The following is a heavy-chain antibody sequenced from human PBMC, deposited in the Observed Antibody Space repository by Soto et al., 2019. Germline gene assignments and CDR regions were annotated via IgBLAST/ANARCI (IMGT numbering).Heavy chain of an antibody. D-gene: IGHD6-19*01. J-gene: IGHJ4*02. Sequence: EVQLVESGGGLVQPGRSLRLSRAASGFTFDDYAMHWVRQAPGKGLEWVSGINWNSDNIAYADSVKGRFTISRDNAKNSLYLQMKSLRADDTALYYCAKAKDSMSSSGWYGVDYWGQGTPVTVSS. CDR2: INWNSDNI. CDR1: GFTFDDYA. V-gene: IGHV3-9*01. CDR3: AKAKDSMSSSGWYGVDY.